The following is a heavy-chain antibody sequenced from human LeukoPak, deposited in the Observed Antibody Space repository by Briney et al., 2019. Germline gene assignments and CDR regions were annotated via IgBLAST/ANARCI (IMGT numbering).Heavy chain of an antibody. CDR3: ARANALYCSSTSCLFDY. V-gene: IGHV1-2*02. CDR2: INPNSGGS. Sequence: ASVKVSCKASGYTFTGYYMRWVRQAPGQGLEWMAWINPNSGGSYYAQNFHDRITMTRDTSISTAYMELSRLRSDDTAIYYCARANALYCSSTSCLFDYWGQGTLVTVSS. J-gene: IGHJ4*02. CDR1: GYTFTGYY. D-gene: IGHD2-2*01.